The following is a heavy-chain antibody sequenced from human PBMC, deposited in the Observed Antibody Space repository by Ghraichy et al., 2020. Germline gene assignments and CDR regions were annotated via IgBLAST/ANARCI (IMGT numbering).Heavy chain of an antibody. V-gene: IGHV4-59*01. CDR2: IYDSGST. J-gene: IGHJ4*02. D-gene: IGHD2-21*01. CDR1: GAFISSYY. CDR3: ARIVIPGRLLDADY. Sequence: SETLSLTCSVSGAFISSYYLTWIRQPPGKGLEWIGNIYDSGSTHYNPSLMRRVTISIDTSKSQFSLKLRSVTAADTAVNYCARIVIPGRLLDADYWGQGTLVTVPP.